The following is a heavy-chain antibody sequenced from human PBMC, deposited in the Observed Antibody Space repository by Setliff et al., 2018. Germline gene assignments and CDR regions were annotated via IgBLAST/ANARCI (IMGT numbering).Heavy chain of an antibody. V-gene: IGHV3-33*08. J-gene: IGHJ4*02. D-gene: IGHD2-15*01. CDR3: ARTCSGSGCYAGLES. CDR2: IWDDGGNK. Sequence: GGSLRLSCAASGFTFSTYEIHWVRQAPGRGLEWVAVIWDDGGNKYHADSVKGRFTISRDNSKNTLYLQMNSLRPEDTAVYYCARTCSGSGCYAGLESWGQGTPVTVSS. CDR1: GFTFSTYE.